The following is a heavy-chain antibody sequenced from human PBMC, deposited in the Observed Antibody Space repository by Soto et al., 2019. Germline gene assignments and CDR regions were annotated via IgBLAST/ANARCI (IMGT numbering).Heavy chain of an antibody. J-gene: IGHJ6*02. Sequence: PGVSMRLCYAAAGFNFISYAMSWVRQAPGKGLEWVSAISGSGGSTYYADSVKGRFTISRDNSKNTLYLQMNSLRAEDTAVYYCATQRAIQLSTIYYYYYGMDVWGQGTTVTVSS. CDR1: GFNFISYA. CDR2: ISGSGGST. V-gene: IGHV3-23*01. D-gene: IGHD5-18*01. CDR3: ATQRAIQLSTIYYYYYGMDV.